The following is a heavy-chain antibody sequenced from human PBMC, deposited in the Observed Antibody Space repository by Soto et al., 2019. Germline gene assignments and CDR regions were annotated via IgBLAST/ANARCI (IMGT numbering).Heavy chain of an antibody. D-gene: IGHD3-22*01. V-gene: IGHV1-18*01. J-gene: IGHJ4*02. CDR3: ARLGGSYYDSSGYYEVGDYFDY. Sequence: QVQLVQSGAEVKKPGASVKVSCKASGYTFTSYGISWVRQAPGQGLEWMGWISAYNGNTNYAQKLQGRVTMTTDTSTSTAYMELRSLRSDDTAVYYCARLGGSYYDSSGYYEVGDYFDYWGQGTLVTVSS. CDR2: ISAYNGNT. CDR1: GYTFTSYG.